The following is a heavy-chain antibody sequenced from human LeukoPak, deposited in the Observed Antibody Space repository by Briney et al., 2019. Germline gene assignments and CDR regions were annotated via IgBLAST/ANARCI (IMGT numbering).Heavy chain of an antibody. D-gene: IGHD3-22*01. J-gene: IGHJ5*02. CDR3: VRHGTDDHDSSGYLRP. CDR2: IKYDGSVT. CDR1: GFSFTKFW. Sequence: QTGGSLRLSCAASGFSFTKFWMSWVRQAPGKGLEWVANIKYDGSVTYYVDSVKGRFTVSRDNAKNSLFLQMSSLRAEDTAVYYCVRHGTDDHDSSGYLRPWGQGTLVTVSS. V-gene: IGHV3-7*04.